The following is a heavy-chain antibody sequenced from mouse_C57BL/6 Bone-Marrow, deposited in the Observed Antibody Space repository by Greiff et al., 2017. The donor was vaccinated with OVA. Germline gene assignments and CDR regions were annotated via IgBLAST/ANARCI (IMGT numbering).Heavy chain of an antibody. CDR3: ARSYDGTPFAY. V-gene: IGHV1-55*01. D-gene: IGHD2-3*01. J-gene: IGHJ3*01. CDR1: GYTFTSYW. Sequence: QVQLQQPGAELVKPGASVKMSCKASGYTFTSYWITWVKQRPGQGLEWIGDIYPGSGSTNYNEKFNSKATLTVDTSSSTAYMQLISLTSEDSAVYYCARSYDGTPFAYWGQGTLVTVSA. CDR2: IYPGSGST.